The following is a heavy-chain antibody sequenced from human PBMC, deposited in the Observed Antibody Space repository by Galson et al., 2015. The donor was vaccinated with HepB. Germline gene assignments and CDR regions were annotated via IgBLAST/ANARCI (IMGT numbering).Heavy chain of an antibody. V-gene: IGHV3-30*04. CDR1: GFTFSSYA. CDR2: ISYDGSNK. J-gene: IGHJ4*02. Sequence: SLRLSCAASGFTFSSYAMHWVRQAPGKGLEWVAVISYDGSNKYYADSVKGRLTISRDNSKNTLYLQMNSLRAEDTAVYYCARDRGGSSWSGVFDYWGQGTLVTVSS. CDR3: ARDRGGSSWSGVFDY. D-gene: IGHD6-13*01.